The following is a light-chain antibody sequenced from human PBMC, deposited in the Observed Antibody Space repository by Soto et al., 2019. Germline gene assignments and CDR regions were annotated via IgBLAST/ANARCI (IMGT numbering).Light chain of an antibody. CDR2: GAS. J-gene: IGKJ2*01. CDR3: QRGYT. CDR1: QSVSSSY. V-gene: IGKV3-20*01. Sequence: EIVLTQSPGTLSLSPGERATLSCRASQSVSSSYLAWYQQKPGQAPRLLIYGASSRATGIPDRFRGSGSGTDFPLTISRLEPEDFQVYYCQRGYTLGQGTKLRSN.